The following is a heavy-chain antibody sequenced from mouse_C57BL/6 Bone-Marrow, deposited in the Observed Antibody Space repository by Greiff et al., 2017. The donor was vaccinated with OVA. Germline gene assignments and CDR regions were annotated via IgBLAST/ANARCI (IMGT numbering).Heavy chain of an antibody. CDR1: GFTFSSYA. V-gene: IGHV5-4*03. CDR3: ANYYAMDY. J-gene: IGHJ4*01. Sequence: DVMLVESGGGLVKPGGSLKLSCAASGFTFSSYAMSWVRQTPEKRLEWVATISDGGSYTYYPDNVKGRFTISRDNAKNNLYLQMSHLKSEDTAMYYCANYYAMDYWGQGTSVTVSS. CDR2: ISDGGSYT.